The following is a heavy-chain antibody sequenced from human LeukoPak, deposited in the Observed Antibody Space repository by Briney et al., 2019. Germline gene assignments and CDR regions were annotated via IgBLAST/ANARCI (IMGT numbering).Heavy chain of an antibody. D-gene: IGHD4-23*01. CDR1: GFTFDDYG. CDR3: ARDTLEYSNSPDALDI. Sequence: GGSLRLSCGVSGFTFDDYGMNWVRQAPGKGLEWVSYIGSSGSTVYYADSVKGRFTISRDNAKNSLYMQMESLRDEDTAIYYCARDTLEYSNSPDALDIWGQGTMVTVSS. J-gene: IGHJ3*02. V-gene: IGHV3-48*03. CDR2: IGSSGSTV.